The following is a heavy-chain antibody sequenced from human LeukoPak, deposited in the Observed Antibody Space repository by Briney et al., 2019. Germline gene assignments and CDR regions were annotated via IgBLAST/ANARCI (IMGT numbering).Heavy chain of an antibody. D-gene: IGHD6-13*01. CDR3: ARRRSTSWYDY. CDR2: IYYSGTT. CDR1: GYSISSGYY. J-gene: IGHJ4*02. V-gene: IGHV4-38-2*01. Sequence: SETLSLTCAVSGYSISSGYYGGWIRQPPGKGLEWIGSIYYSGTTYYNPSLKSRVTISVGTSKNQFSLKLSSVTAADTAVYYCARRRSTSWYDYWGQGTLVTVSS.